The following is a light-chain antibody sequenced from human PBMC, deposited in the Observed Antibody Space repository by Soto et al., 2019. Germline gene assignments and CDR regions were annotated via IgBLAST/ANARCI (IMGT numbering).Light chain of an antibody. V-gene: IGKV1-6*01. CDR1: QGIGNA. Sequence: AIQMTQSPSSVSASVGDRVTISCRASQGIGNALGWYQQKPGKPPKVLIYGASNLQSGVPPRFSGSGSGTGFTLAISSLQPEDAATYCCVHDINYPWTFGHRTKVDVK. CDR3: VHDINYPWT. CDR2: GAS. J-gene: IGKJ1*01.